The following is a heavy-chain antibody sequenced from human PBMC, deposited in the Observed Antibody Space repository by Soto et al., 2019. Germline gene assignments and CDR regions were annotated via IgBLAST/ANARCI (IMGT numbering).Heavy chain of an antibody. J-gene: IGHJ4*02. Sequence: GGSLRLSCAASGFTFSSYGMHWVRQAPGKGLEWVAVIWYDGSNKYYADSVKGRFTISRDNSKNTLYLQMNSLRAEDTAVYYCARGGYSGYDYLDYWGQGTLVTSPQ. CDR1: GFTFSSYG. V-gene: IGHV3-33*01. CDR3: ARGGYSGYDYLDY. D-gene: IGHD5-12*01. CDR2: IWYDGSNK.